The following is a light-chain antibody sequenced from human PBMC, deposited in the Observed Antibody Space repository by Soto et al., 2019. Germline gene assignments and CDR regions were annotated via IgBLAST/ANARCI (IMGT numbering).Light chain of an antibody. CDR3: CSYAGSSTSLDV. J-gene: IGLJ1*01. V-gene: IGLV2-23*01. CDR2: EGS. Sequence: QSVLTQPASVSGSPGQSITISCTGTSSDVGSYNLVSWYQQHPGKAPKLMIYEGSKRPSGVSNRFSGSKSGNTASLTISGLQAEDEADYYCCSYAGSSTSLDVFGTGTKVNVL. CDR1: SSDVGSYNL.